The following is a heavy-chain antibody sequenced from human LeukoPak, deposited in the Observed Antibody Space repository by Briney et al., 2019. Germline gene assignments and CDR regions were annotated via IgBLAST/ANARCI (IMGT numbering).Heavy chain of an antibody. CDR3: ARIRLRAFDI. V-gene: IGHV5-51*01. D-gene: IGHD3-10*01. Sequence: GESLKISCKGSGYSFTNYWIAWVRQMPGKGLEWMGIIYPDDSDTRYSPSFQDQVTISADKSISTAYLQWSSLKASDTAMYYCARIRLRAFDIWGQGTMVTVSS. CDR1: GYSFTNYW. J-gene: IGHJ3*02. CDR2: IYPDDSDT.